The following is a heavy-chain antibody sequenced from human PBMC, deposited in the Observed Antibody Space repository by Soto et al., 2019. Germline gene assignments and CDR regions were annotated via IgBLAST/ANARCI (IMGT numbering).Heavy chain of an antibody. CDR2: ITGSTGTT. J-gene: IGHJ6*03. CDR1: GFTFSNFA. V-gene: IGHV3-23*01. Sequence: EVQVLESGGGSVQPGGSLRLSCAASGFTFSNFAMSWVRHAPGKGLEWVSEITGSTGTTYYADSVRGRFIISRDNSQNTLHLQMNSLRPEDTAVYYCAKDTSSSPYYMDVWGKGTTVTV. D-gene: IGHD2-2*01. CDR3: AKDTSSSPYYMDV.